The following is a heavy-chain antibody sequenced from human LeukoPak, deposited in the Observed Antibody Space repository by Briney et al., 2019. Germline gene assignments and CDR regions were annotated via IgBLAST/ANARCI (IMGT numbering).Heavy chain of an antibody. V-gene: IGHV4-59*01. CDR3: ARGAGLFDY. J-gene: IGHJ4*02. Sequence: PSETLSLTCTVSGGSISTYYWTWIRQPPGKGLEWIGYIYYDGVTNYNPSLKSRVTISVDTSKNQFSLKLSSVTAADTAVYYCARGAGLFDYWGQGTLVTV. CDR2: IYYDGVT. D-gene: IGHD6-19*01. CDR1: GGSISTYY.